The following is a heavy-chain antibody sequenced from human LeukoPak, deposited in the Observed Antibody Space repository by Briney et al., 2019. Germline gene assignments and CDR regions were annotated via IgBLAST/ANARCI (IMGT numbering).Heavy chain of an antibody. CDR1: GGSISSSSYY. D-gene: IGHD2-2*01. V-gene: IGHV4-39*07. CDR3: ASDLRTYCSSTSCYSNYYYYMDV. CDR2: IYYSGST. Sequence: PSETLSLTCTVSGGSISSSSYYWGWIRQPPGKGLEWLGSIYYSGSTYYNPSLKSRVTISVDRSKNQFSLKLSSVTAADTAVYYCASDLRTYCSSTSCYSNYYYYMDVWGKGTTVTVSS. J-gene: IGHJ6*03.